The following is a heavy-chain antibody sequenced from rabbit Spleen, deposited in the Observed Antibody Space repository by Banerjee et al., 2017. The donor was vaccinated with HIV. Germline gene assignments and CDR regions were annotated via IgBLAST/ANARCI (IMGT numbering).Heavy chain of an antibody. CDR2: NGVGTSVTT. CDR3: ARDNCPGGANGELCL. V-gene: IGHV1S40*01. CDR1: GMDFSGGHW. J-gene: IGHJ4*01. Sequence: QSLEESGGDLVKPGASLTLTCTVSGMDFSGGHWICWVRQAPGKGLEWIGCNGVGTSVTTYYASWAKGRFTISKTSSTTVTLQMASLTAADTATYFCARDNCPGGANGELCLWGPGTLVTVS. D-gene: IGHD3-1*01.